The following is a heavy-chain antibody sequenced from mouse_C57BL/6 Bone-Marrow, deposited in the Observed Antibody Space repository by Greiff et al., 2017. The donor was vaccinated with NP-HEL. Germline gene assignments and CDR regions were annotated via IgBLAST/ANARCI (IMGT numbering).Heavy chain of an antibody. CDR2: LYPRDGST. Sequence: QVQLKQSGPELVKPGASVKLSCKASGYTFTSYDINWVKQRPGQGLEWIGWLYPRDGSTKYNEKFKGKATLTVDTSSSTAYMERHSLTSEDAAVYFGARGDYEGFAYWGQGTLVTVSA. CDR1: GYTFTSYD. V-gene: IGHV1-85*01. D-gene: IGHD1-1*01. CDR3: ARGDYEGFAY. J-gene: IGHJ3*01.